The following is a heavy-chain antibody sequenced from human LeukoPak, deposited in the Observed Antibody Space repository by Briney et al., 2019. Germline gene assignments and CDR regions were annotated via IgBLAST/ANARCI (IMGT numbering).Heavy chain of an antibody. J-gene: IGHJ4*02. CDR2: VYSSGNT. CDR1: GGSISSFY. V-gene: IGHV4-59*01. CDR3: ARSRDGYNYVIPY. D-gene: IGHD5-24*01. Sequence: PSETLSLTCTVSGGSISSFYWNWIRQPPGKGLEWIGSVYSSGNTNYNPSLKSRVTISVDTSKNQFSLKLSSVTAADTAVYYCARSRDGYNYVIPYWGQGTLVTVSS.